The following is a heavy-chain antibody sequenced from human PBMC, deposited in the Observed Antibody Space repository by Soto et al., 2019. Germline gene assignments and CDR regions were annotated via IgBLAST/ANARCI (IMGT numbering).Heavy chain of an antibody. CDR2: ISGSGGST. J-gene: IGHJ4*02. D-gene: IGHD3-10*02. CDR1: GFTFSSYA. V-gene: IGHV3-23*01. CDR3: AKLLPPFTMFGSFDY. Sequence: GGSLRLSCAASGFTFSSYAMSWVRQAPGKGLEWVSAISGSGGSTYYADSVKGRFTISRDNSKNTLYLQMNSLRAEDTAVYYCAKLLPPFTMFGSFDYWGQGTLVTVPQ.